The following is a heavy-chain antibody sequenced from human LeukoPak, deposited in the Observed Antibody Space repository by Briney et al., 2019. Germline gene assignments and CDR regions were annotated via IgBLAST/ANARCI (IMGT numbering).Heavy chain of an antibody. V-gene: IGHV3-23*01. D-gene: IGHD3-10*01. J-gene: IGHJ3*02. CDR3: AKDSSLLWLGGDSFDI. CDR2: ISGSGGST. CDR1: GFTFSSYA. Sequence: GGSLRLSCAASGFTFSSYAMSWVRQAPGKGLECVSAISGSGGSTYYADSVKGRFTISRDNSKNTLYLQMNSLRAEDTAVYYCAKDSSLLWLGGDSFDIWGQGTMVTVSS.